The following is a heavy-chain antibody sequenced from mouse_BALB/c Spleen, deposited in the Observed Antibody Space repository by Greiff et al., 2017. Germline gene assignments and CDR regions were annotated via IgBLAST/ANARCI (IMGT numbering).Heavy chain of an antibody. V-gene: IGHV5-6-3*01. Sequence: EVKLMESGGGLVQPGGSLKLSCAASGFTFSSYGMSWVRQTPDKRLELVATINSNGGSTYYPDSVKGRFTISRDNAKNTLYLQMSSLKSEDTAMYYCAREALRDGAMDYWGQGTSVTVSS. J-gene: IGHJ4*01. CDR2: INSNGGST. CDR3: AREALRDGAMDY. CDR1: GFTFSSYG. D-gene: IGHD1-1*01.